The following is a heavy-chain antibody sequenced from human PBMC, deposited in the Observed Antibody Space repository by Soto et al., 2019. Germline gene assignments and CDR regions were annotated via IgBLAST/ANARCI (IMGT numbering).Heavy chain of an antibody. D-gene: IGHD2-2*01. CDR3: ARDDHIVVVPTSLGAMDV. CDR1: GGSISSYY. V-gene: IGHV4-4*02. J-gene: IGHJ6*02. CDR2: IYHSGST. Sequence: SETLSLTCTVSGGSISSYYWSRVRQPPGKGLEWIGEIYHSGSTNYNPSLKSRVTISLDKSKNQFSLKLTSVTAADSAVYYCARDDHIVVVPTSLGAMDVWGQGTTVTVSS.